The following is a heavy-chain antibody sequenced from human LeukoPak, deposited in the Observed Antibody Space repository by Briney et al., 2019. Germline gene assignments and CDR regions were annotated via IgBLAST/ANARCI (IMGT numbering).Heavy chain of an antibody. J-gene: IGHJ4*02. Sequence: SETLSLTCTVSGGSIGSYYWSWIRQPPGEGLEWIGYIYYSGSTNYNPSLKSRVTISVDTSKNQFSLKLSSVTAADTAVYYCARETYSGSYSVDYWGQGTLVTVSS. V-gene: IGHV4-59*01. CDR2: IYYSGST. D-gene: IGHD1-26*01. CDR1: GGSIGSYY. CDR3: ARETYSGSYSVDY.